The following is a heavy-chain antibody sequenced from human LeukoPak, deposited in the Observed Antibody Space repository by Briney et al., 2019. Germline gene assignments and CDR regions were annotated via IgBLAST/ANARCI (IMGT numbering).Heavy chain of an antibody. CDR1: GGTFSSYS. Sequence: SVKVSCKASGGTFSSYSISWVRQAPGQGLEWMGRIIPILNIADYAQNFQGRVTITADKSTTTAYMELNSLRSEDTAVYYCSRGTASQPLRIDYWGQGTLVTVSS. V-gene: IGHV1-69*02. CDR2: IIPILNIA. CDR3: SRGTASQPLRIDY. D-gene: IGHD2-2*01. J-gene: IGHJ4*02.